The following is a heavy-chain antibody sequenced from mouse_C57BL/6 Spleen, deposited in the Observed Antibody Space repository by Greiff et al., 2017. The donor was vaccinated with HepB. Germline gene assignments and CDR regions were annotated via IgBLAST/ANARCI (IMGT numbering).Heavy chain of an antibody. CDR2: IDPSDSET. D-gene: IGHD2-4*01. CDR1: GYTFTSYW. V-gene: IGHV1-52*01. CDR3: ARGRDYDYRYAMDY. J-gene: IGHJ4*01. Sequence: QVQLQQPGAELVRPGSSVKLSCKASGYTFTSYWMHWVKQRPIQGLEWIGNIDPSDSETHYNQKFKDKATLTVDKSSSTAYMQLSSLTSEDSAVYYCARGRDYDYRYAMDYWGQGTSVTVSS.